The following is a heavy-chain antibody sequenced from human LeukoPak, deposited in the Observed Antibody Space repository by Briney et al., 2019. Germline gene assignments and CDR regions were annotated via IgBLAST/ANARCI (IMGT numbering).Heavy chain of an antibody. V-gene: IGHV3-21*04. CDR2: ISSSRSYI. J-gene: IGHJ4*02. Sequence: GGSLRLSCAASGFTFSNYSMNWVRQAPGKGLEWVPTISSSRSYIYYADSVKGRFTISRDNSKNTLYLQMNSLRAEDTAVYYCAKCPSIAVAGTDYWGQGTLVTVSS. CDR1: GFTFSNYS. CDR3: AKCPSIAVAGTDY. D-gene: IGHD6-19*01.